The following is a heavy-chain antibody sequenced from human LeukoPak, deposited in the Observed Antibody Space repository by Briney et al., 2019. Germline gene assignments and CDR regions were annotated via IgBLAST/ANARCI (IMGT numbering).Heavy chain of an antibody. Sequence: SETLSLTCSVSGASIKSNFWSWIRQPPGKGLEWIGYIYYTGSTNYNPSLKSRLTISVDASKSQFSLKLSSVSAADTALYYCARGNANWGQGTLVTVSS. CDR1: GASIKSNF. J-gene: IGHJ4*02. V-gene: IGHV4-59*01. CDR3: ARGNAN. CDR2: IYYTGST.